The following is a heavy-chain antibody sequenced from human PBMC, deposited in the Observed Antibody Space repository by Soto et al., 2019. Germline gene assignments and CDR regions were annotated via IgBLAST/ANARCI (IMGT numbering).Heavy chain of an antibody. V-gene: IGHV4-39*01. Sequence: SETLSLTCTVSGGSISSSSYYWGWIRQPPGKGLEWIGSIYYSGSTYYNPSLKSRVTISVDTSKKQFSLKLSSVTAADTAVYYCARTLNSWNYLDYWGQGTLVTVSS. CDR1: GGSISSSSYY. J-gene: IGHJ4*02. CDR2: IYYSGST. D-gene: IGHD1-20*01. CDR3: ARTLNSWNYLDY.